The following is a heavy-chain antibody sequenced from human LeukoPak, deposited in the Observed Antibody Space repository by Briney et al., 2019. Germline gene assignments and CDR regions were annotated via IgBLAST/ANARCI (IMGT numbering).Heavy chain of an antibody. CDR2: INWNSGNI. Sequence: PGGSLRLSCSASGLIFENFGMHWVRQAPGKGLEWVSGINWNSGNIIYADSAKGRFTISRDNAKKSIYLQMNSLRIEDTALYYCVKGDWLDNWGQGTLVTVSS. CDR1: GLIFENFG. V-gene: IGHV3-9*01. J-gene: IGHJ5*02. CDR3: VKGDWLDN. D-gene: IGHD1-26*01.